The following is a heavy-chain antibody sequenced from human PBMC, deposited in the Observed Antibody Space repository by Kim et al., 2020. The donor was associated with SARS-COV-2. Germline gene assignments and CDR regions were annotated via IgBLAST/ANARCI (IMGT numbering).Heavy chain of an antibody. CDR2: ISSSSSYI. J-gene: IGHJ4*02. V-gene: IGHV3-21*01. CDR3: ARATYEPAVLGYSSGGSCSIFFDH. D-gene: IGHD2-15*01. Sequence: GGSLRLSCAASGFTFSSYSMNWVRQAPGKGLEWVSSISSSSSYIYYADSVKGRFTISRDNAKNSLYLQMNSLRAEDTAVYYCARATYEPAVLGYSSGGSCSIFFDHWGQGTLVTVSS. CDR1: GFTFSSYS.